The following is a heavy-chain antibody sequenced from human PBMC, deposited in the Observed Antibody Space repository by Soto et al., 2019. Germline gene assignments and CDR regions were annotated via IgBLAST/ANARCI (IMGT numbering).Heavy chain of an antibody. D-gene: IGHD3-16*01. J-gene: IGHJ6*03. Sequence: EVQLAESGGGLVQPGGSLRLSCAASGFTFTTYSMNWVRQAPGRGLEWGSYISSSGSAIYYADSVEGQFIISRDNAKNSLYRQMNNLRAEDTAVYYCARGNPVAPLFEYSYYYMDVWGKGTTVTVSS. V-gene: IGHV3-48*01. CDR3: ARGNPVAPLFEYSYYYMDV. CDR2: ISSSGSAI. CDR1: GFTFTTYS.